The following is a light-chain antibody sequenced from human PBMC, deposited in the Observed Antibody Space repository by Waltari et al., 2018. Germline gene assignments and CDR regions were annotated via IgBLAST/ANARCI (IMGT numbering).Light chain of an antibody. CDR2: GAP. V-gene: IGKV3-20*01. Sequence: EIVLTQSPGTLSLSPGERATPSCRASQSVSSNYVAWSQQKPAPAPRLLISGAPSRATGIPDRFSGSGSGTDFTLAISRLEPEDFAVYYCQQYGNSPRTFGQGTKVEVK. CDR1: QSVSSNY. J-gene: IGKJ1*01. CDR3: QQYGNSPRT.